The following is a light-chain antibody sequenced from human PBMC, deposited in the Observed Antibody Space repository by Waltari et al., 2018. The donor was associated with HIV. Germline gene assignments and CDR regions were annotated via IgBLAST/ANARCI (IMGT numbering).Light chain of an antibody. CDR3: AAWDDSLNGRV. Sequence: QYGLTQPPSASGTPGQRVTISCAGSNSNIGSRNVNWYQQLPGMAPKLLMYSNNQRPSGVPDRFSASKSGTSASLAISRLQSEDEADYYCAAWDDSLNGRVFGGGTKLTVL. CDR1: NSNIGSRN. J-gene: IGLJ3*02. CDR2: SNN. V-gene: IGLV1-44*01.